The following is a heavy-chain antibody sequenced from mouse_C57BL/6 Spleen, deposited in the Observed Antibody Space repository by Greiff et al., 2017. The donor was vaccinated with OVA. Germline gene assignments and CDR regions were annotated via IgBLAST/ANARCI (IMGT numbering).Heavy chain of an antibody. Sequence: EVQLQESGGGLVKPGGSLKLSCAASGFPFSDYGMHWVRPAPGKGLEWVAYISSGSSTIYYADTVKGRFTLSRDNAKNTLFLQMTSLRSEDTAMYYCASSLGGSSYYWYFDVWGTGTTVTVSS. CDR1: GFPFSDYG. CDR3: ASSLGGSSYYWYFDV. D-gene: IGHD1-1*01. CDR2: ISSGSSTI. J-gene: IGHJ1*03. V-gene: IGHV5-17*01.